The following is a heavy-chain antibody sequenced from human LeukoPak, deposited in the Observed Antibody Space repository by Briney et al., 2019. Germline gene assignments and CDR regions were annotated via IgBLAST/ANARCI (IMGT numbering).Heavy chain of an antibody. V-gene: IGHV1-2*02. CDR1: GYTFTGYY. D-gene: IGHD3-10*01. CDR3: ARFNDPMVRGEDDDY. CDR2: INPNSGGT. Sequence: GASGKVSCKASGYTFTGYYMHWVRQAPGQGLEWMGWINPNSGGTNYAQKFQGRVTMTRDTSISTAYTELSRLRSDDTAVYYCARFNDPMVRGEDDDYWGQGTLVTVSS. J-gene: IGHJ4*02.